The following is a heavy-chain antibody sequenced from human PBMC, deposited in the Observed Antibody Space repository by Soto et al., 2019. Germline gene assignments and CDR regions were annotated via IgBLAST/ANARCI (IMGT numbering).Heavy chain of an antibody. CDR3: AKDSNKYSSSLRGRYFDY. CDR1: GFPFSSYV. CDR2: ISGGGSNT. Sequence: GGSLRLSCAASGFPFSSYVMSWVRQAPGEGLEWVSGISGGGSNTFYADSVKGRFTISRDNSKNTLLLQMNSLGAEDTAVYYCAKDSNKYSSSLRGRYFDYWGQGIGVTVSS. J-gene: IGHJ4*02. D-gene: IGHD4-4*01. V-gene: IGHV3-23*01.